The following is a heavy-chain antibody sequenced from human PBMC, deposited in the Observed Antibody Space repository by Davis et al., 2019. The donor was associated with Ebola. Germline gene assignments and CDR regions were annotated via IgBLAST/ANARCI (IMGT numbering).Heavy chain of an antibody. V-gene: IGHV3-23*01. CDR2: ISGSGGST. CDR1: GFTFSSYA. J-gene: IGHJ6*02. CDR3: AKFLLWFGEPGGLYGMDV. Sequence: PGGSLRLSCAASGFTFSSYAMSWVRQAPGKGLEWVSAISGSGGSTYYADSVKGRFTISRDNSKNTLYLQMNSLRAEDTAVYYCAKFLLWFGEPGGLYGMDVWGQGTTVTVSS. D-gene: IGHD3-10*01.